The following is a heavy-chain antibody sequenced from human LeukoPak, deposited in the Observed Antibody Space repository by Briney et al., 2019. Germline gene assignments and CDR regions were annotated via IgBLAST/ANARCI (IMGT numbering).Heavy chain of an antibody. CDR2: INHSGST. Sequence: SETLSLTCAVYGGSFSGYYWSWIRQPPGKGLEWIGEINHSGSTNYNPSLKSRVTISVDTSKNQFSLKLSSVTAADTAVYYCASFTTKGVWGQGTLVTVSS. D-gene: IGHD3-22*01. CDR1: GGSFSGYY. CDR3: ASFTTKGV. V-gene: IGHV4-34*01. J-gene: IGHJ4*02.